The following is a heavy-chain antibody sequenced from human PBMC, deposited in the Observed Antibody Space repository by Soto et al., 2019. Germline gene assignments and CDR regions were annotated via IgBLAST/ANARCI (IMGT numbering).Heavy chain of an antibody. CDR3: ARAMIRGKNYYGMDV. CDR1: GYSFASYW. Sequence: EVQLVQSGAEVKKPGDSLKISCKFSGYSFASYWISWVRQIPGKGLEGMGIIYPGDSDTRYSPSFQGQVTISADKSISTAYLQWSSLKASDTAMYYCARAMIRGKNYYGMDVWGQGTTVTVSS. J-gene: IGHJ6*02. D-gene: IGHD3-10*01. V-gene: IGHV5-51*03. CDR2: IYPGDSDT.